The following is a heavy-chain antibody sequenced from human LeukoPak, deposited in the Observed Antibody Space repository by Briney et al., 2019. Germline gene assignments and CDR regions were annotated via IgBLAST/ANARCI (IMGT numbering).Heavy chain of an antibody. J-gene: IGHJ4*02. V-gene: IGHV3-23*01. D-gene: IGHD3-9*01. CDR3: AKGLINDWSALEY. Sequence: PGGSLRLSCAAPGFTFSSYAMTWVRQAPGKGLEWVSAISGSGGTTYYADSVRGRFTISRDNFKNTLYLQMNSLRGEDTAIYYCAKGLINDWSALEYWGQGTLVTVSS. CDR1: GFTFSSYA. CDR2: ISGSGGTT.